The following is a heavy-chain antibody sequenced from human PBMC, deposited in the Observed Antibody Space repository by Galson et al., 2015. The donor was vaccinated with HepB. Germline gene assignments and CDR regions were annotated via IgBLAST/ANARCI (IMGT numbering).Heavy chain of an antibody. Sequence: ETLSLTCLVSGGPISDTTSYWAWIRQAPGKGLEWIGSIYNSVSTHYNPSLRSRVTMSVDTSKNQFSLNLMSVTAADTAVYYCARNDTMVRGRPFDSWGQGTQVIVSS. CDR1: GGPISDTTSY. J-gene: IGHJ5*01. CDR3: ARNDTMVRGRPFDS. D-gene: IGHD3-10*01. V-gene: IGHV4-39*01. CDR2: IYNSVST.